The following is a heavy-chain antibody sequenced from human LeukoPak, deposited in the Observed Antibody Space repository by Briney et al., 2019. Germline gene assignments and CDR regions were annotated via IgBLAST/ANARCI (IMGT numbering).Heavy chain of an antibody. CDR2: ISGSGGST. CDR1: GLTFSSYA. Sequence: GGSLRLSCAASGLTFSSYAMSWVRQAPGRGLEWVSAISGSGGSTYYADSVKGRFTISRDSSKNTLYLQMNSLRAEDTAVYYCAKGSDTAMGLYFDYWGQGTLVTVSS. V-gene: IGHV3-23*01. CDR3: AKGSDTAMGLYFDY. J-gene: IGHJ4*02. D-gene: IGHD5-18*01.